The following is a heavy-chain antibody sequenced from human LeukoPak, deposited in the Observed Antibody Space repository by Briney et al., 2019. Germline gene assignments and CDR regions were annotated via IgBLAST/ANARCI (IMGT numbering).Heavy chain of an antibody. V-gene: IGHV3-21*01. CDR3: ARDLPNVVVTAAHDAFDI. J-gene: IGHJ3*02. CDR2: ISSSSSYI. CDR1: GFTFSSYS. D-gene: IGHD2-21*02. Sequence: GGSLRLSCAASGFTFSSYSMNWVRQAPGKGLEWVSSISSSSSYIYYADSVKGRFTISRDNAKNSLYLQMNSLRAEDTAVYYCARDLPNVVVTAAHDAFDIWGQGTMVTVSS.